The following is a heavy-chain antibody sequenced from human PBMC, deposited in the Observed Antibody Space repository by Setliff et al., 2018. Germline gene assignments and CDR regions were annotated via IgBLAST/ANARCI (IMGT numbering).Heavy chain of an antibody. D-gene: IGHD2-2*01. CDR3: ASCRYQVPYDY. CDR1: GGSISSISYY. V-gene: IGHV4-39*01. CDR2: VYDSGTT. Sequence: LSLTCTVPGGSISSISYYWGWIRQPPGKGLEWIGTVYDSGTTYYNPSLKCRVTIFVDTSKNQFSLNLNSVTAADTGVYYCASCRYQVPYDYWGQGILVTVSS. J-gene: IGHJ4*02.